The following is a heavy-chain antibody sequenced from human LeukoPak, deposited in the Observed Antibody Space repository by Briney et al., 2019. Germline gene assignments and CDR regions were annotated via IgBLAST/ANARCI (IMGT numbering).Heavy chain of an antibody. CDR2: ISYDGSNK. Sequence: GGSLRLSCAASGFTFDDYGMHWVRQAPGKGLEWVAVISYDGSNKYYADSVKGRFTISRDNAKNSLYLQMNSLRAEDTAVYYCARVMYSSFGLGYYYYYMDVWGKGTTVTVSS. CDR3: ARVMYSSFGLGYYYYYMDV. J-gene: IGHJ6*03. D-gene: IGHD6-6*01. V-gene: IGHV3-30*03. CDR1: GFTFDDYG.